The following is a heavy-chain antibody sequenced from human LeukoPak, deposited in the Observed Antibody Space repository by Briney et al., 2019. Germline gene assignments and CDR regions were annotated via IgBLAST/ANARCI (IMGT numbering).Heavy chain of an antibody. V-gene: IGHV4-61*02. CDR3: ARYIMRDDRSGHYYFDY. CDR2: IYTSGST. J-gene: IGHJ4*02. D-gene: IGHD3-22*01. CDR1: GGSISSGSYY. Sequence: SQTLSLTCTVSGGSISSGSYYWSWIRQPAGKGLEWIGRIYTSGSTNYNPSLKSRVTISVDTSKNQFSLKLSSVTAADTAVYYCARYIMRDDRSGHYYFDYWGQGTLVTVSS.